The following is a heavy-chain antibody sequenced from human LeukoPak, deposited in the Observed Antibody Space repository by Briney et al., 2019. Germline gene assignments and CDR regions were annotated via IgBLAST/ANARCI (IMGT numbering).Heavy chain of an antibody. CDR1: GFTFSSYG. D-gene: IGHD3-10*01. J-gene: IGHJ5*02. Sequence: GGSLRLSCAASGFTFSSYGMHWVRQAPGKGLEWVSSISSSSSYIYYADSVKGRFTISRDNAKNSLYLQMNSLRAEDTAVYYCARDLRYYGSGSYAAWGQGTLVTVSS. V-gene: IGHV3-21*01. CDR2: ISSSSSYI. CDR3: ARDLRYYGSGSYAA.